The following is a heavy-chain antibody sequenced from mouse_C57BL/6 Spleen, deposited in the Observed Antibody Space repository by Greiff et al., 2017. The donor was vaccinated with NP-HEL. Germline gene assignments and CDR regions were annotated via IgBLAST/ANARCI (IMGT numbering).Heavy chain of an antibody. J-gene: IGHJ2*01. CDR3: AREIYYDYDGY. CDR2: IHPNSGST. V-gene: IGHV1-64*01. D-gene: IGHD2-4*01. Sequence: QVQLKQPGAELVKPGASVKLSCKASGYTFTSYWMHWVKQRPGQGLEWIGMIHPNSGSTNYNEKFKSKATLTVDKSSSTAYMQLSSLTSEDSAVYYCAREIYYDYDGYWGQGTTLTVSS. CDR1: GYTFTSYW.